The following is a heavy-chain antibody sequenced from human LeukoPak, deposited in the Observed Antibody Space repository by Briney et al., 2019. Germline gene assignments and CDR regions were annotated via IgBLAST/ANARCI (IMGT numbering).Heavy chain of an antibody. J-gene: IGHJ5*02. CDR3: ARFGDDWFDP. CDR2: IHYTGST. CDR1: GGSISDYY. V-gene: IGHV4-59*08. D-gene: IGHD3-16*01. Sequence: SETLSLTCTVSGGSISDYYWSWIRQPPGKGLEWIGYIHYTGSTSYNPSLKSRVTISVDTSKNQFSLKLSSVTAADTAVYYCARFGDDWFDPWGQGTLVTVSS.